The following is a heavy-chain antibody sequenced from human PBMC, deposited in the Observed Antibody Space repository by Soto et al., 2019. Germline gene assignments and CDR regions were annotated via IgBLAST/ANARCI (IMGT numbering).Heavy chain of an antibody. D-gene: IGHD2-21*02. CDR2: IYPGDSDT. CDR3: ARQTSVVVTANYGMDV. Sequence: GESLKISCKGSGYSFTSYWIGWVRQMPGKGLEWMGIIYPGDSDTRYSPSFQGQVTISADKSISTAYLQWSSLKASDTAMYYCARQTSVVVTANYGMDVWGQGTTVTVSS. J-gene: IGHJ6*02. V-gene: IGHV5-51*01. CDR1: GYSFTSYW.